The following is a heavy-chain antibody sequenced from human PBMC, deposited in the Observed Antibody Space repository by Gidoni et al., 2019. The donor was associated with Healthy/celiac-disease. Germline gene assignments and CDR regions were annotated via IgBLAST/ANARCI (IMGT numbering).Heavy chain of an antibody. CDR1: GGSIRSSSYY. V-gene: IGHV4-39*01. J-gene: IGHJ5*02. CDR3: ARHGCSGGSCYDGHWFDP. D-gene: IGHD2-15*01. CDR2: IYYSGST. Sequence: QLQLQESGPGLVKPSETLSLTCTVSGGSIRSSSYYWGWIRQPPGKGMEWIGSIYYSGSTYYNPSLKSRVTISVDTSKNQFSLKLSSVTAADTAVYYCARHGCSGGSCYDGHWFDPWGQGTLVTVSS.